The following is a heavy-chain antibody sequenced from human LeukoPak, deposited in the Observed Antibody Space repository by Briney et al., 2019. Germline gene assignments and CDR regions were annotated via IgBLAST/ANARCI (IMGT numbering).Heavy chain of an antibody. Sequence: SETLSLTCTVSGYSISSGYYWGWIRQPPGKGLEWIGCIYDSGSTNYNPSLKSRVTISVDTSKNQFSLKLSSVTAADTAVYYCACLTTADAFDIWGQGTMVTVSS. CDR2: IYDSGST. V-gene: IGHV4-38-2*02. CDR3: ACLTTADAFDI. J-gene: IGHJ3*02. D-gene: IGHD3-22*01. CDR1: GYSISSGYY.